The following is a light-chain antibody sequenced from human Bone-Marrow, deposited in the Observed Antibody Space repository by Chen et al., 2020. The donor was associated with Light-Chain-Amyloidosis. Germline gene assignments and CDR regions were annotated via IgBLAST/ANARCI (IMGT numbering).Light chain of an antibody. CDR3: SSYTITNTLV. CDR1: SSDVGGDNH. V-gene: IGLV2-14*01. J-gene: IGLJ1*01. Sequence: QSALTQPASVSGSPGHSIPISCTGTSSDVGGDNHVSCYQQHPDKAPKLMIDEVTNRPSCVPDRFSGSKSDDTATLTISGLQTEDEADYFCSSYTITNTLVFGSGTRVTVL. CDR2: EVT.